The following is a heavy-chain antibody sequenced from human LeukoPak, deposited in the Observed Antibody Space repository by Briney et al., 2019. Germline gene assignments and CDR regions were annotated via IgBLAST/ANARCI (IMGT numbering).Heavy chain of an antibody. CDR3: ARDRGQWLVQDIDY. Sequence: GGSLRLSCAASGFTFSSYAMHWVRQAPGKGLEWVAVISYDGSNKYYADSVKGRFTISRDNSKNTLYLQMNSLRAEDTAVYYCARDRGQWLVQDIDYWGQGTLVTVSS. CDR2: ISYDGSNK. V-gene: IGHV3-30*04. J-gene: IGHJ4*02. D-gene: IGHD6-19*01. CDR1: GFTFSSYA.